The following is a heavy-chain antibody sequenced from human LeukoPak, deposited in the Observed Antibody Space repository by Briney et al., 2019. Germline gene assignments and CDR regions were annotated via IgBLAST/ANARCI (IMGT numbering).Heavy chain of an antibody. D-gene: IGHD1-26*01. J-gene: IGHJ4*02. CDR2: MYYGGNT. CDR1: GDSISSSGYY. CDR3: ARSKNGKCDY. V-gene: IGHV4-39*07. Sequence: SETLSLTCSVSGDSISSSGYYWGWIRQPPGKGLEWIGSMYYGGNTYYNASLKSRVTISVDTSKNLFSLKLNSVTAADKGVYYCARSKNGKCDYWGQGTLVTVSS.